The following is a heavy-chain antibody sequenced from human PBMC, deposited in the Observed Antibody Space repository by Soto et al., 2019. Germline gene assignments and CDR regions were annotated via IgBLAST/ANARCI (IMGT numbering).Heavy chain of an antibody. CDR3: ARGALRYFDWARDDAFDI. J-gene: IGHJ3*02. CDR2: IGTAGDT. V-gene: IGHV3-13*01. CDR1: GFTFSSYD. Sequence: GGSLRPSCAASGFTFSSYDMHWVRQATGKGLEWVSAIGTAGDTYYPGSVKGRFTISRENAKNSLYLQMNSLRAGDTAVYYCARGALRYFDWARDDAFDIWGQGTMVTVSS. D-gene: IGHD3-9*01.